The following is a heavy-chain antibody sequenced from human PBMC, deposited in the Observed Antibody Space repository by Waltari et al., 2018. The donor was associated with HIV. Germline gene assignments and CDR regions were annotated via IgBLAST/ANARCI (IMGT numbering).Heavy chain of an antibody. CDR2: ISASGSST. Sequence: EVQLLESGGGLVQPGGSLRLSCAASGFTFSSYGMSWVRQAPGKGLEWVSGISASGSSTYYAESVKGRFIISRDNSKDTLYLQMNSLSAEDTAIYYCAKYPGYGSGSFYNFDYWGQGTLVTVSS. V-gene: IGHV3-23*01. J-gene: IGHJ4*02. CDR3: AKYPGYGSGSFYNFDY. D-gene: IGHD3-10*01. CDR1: GFTFSSYG.